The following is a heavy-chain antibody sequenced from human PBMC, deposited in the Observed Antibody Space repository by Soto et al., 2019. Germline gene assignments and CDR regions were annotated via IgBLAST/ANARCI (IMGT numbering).Heavy chain of an antibody. J-gene: IGHJ4*02. D-gene: IGHD3-3*01. CDR2: ISGSGGST. CDR1: GFTFSSYA. V-gene: IGHV3-23*01. Sequence: GGSLRLSCAASGFTFSSYAMSWVRQAPGKGLEWVSAISGSGGSTYYADSVKGRFTISRDNSKNTLYLQMNSLRAEDTAVYYCAKDRRYDFWSGYSNLFDYWGQGTLVTVSS. CDR3: AKDRRYDFWSGYSNLFDY.